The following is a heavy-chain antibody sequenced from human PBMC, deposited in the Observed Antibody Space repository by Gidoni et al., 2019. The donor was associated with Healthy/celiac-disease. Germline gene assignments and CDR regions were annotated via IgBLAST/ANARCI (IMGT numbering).Heavy chain of an antibody. V-gene: IGHV4-59*01. D-gene: IGHD1-26*01. Sequence: LSLTCTVSGRSISSYYWSWLRQPPGKGLEWIGYIYYSGSTNYNPSLKSRVTISVDTSKNQFSLKLSSVTAADTAVYYCAREGADSGYIDYWGQGTLVTVSS. CDR3: AREGADSGYIDY. CDR2: IYYSGST. J-gene: IGHJ4*02. CDR1: GRSISSYY.